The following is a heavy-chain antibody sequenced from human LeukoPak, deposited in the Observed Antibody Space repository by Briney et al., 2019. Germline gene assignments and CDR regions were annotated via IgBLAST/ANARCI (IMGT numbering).Heavy chain of an antibody. V-gene: IGHV4-38-2*01. D-gene: IGHD5-12*01. Sequence: PGGSLRLSCAASGFTFSSYAMSWIRQPPGKGLEWIGSIYYSGSTYYNPSLKSRVTISVDTSKNQFSLKLSSVTAADTAVYYCARAKEVATIRFDYWGQGTLVTVSS. J-gene: IGHJ4*02. CDR3: ARAKEVATIRFDY. CDR2: IYYSGST. CDR1: GFTFSSYA.